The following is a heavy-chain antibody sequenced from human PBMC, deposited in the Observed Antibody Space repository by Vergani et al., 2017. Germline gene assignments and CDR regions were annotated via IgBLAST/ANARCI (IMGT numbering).Heavy chain of an antibody. D-gene: IGHD3-16*01. CDR3: ARGGDYYGMDV. V-gene: IGHV4-34*01. J-gene: IGHJ6*02. CDR2: INHSGST. CDR1: GGSFSGYY. Sequence: QVQLQQWGAGLLKPSETLSLTCAVYGGSFSGYYWSWIRQPPGKGLEWIGEINHSGSTNYNPSLKSRVTISVDTSKNQFSLKPSSVTAADTAVYYCARGGDYYGMDVWGQGTTVTVSS.